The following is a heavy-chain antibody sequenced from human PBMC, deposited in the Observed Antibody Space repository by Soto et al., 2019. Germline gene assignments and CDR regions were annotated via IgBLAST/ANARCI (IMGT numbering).Heavy chain of an antibody. J-gene: IGHJ6*02. Sequence: QVPLVESGGGVVQPGRSLRLSCAASGFTFSSYGMHWVRQAPGKGLEWVAVIWYDGSNKYYADSVKGRFTISRDNSKNTLYLQMNSLRAEDTAVYYCAREVSSSWYRYGMDVWGQGTTVTVSS. CDR2: IWYDGSNK. D-gene: IGHD6-13*01. V-gene: IGHV3-33*01. CDR1: GFTFSSYG. CDR3: AREVSSSWYRYGMDV.